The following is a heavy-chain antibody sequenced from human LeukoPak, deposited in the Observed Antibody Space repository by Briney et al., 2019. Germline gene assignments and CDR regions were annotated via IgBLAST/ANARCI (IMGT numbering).Heavy chain of an antibody. CDR1: GYTFSDYY. CDR3: ARVIPHYYDSSLPDY. V-gene: IGHV1-2*02. D-gene: IGHD3-22*01. CDR2: INPTSRDT. Sequence: GASVKVSCKASGYTFSDYYLQWMRQAPGQGLEWMGWINPTSRDTKYAQKFQGRVTMTRDTTTSTATLELRRLRSDDTAVYYCARVIPHYYDSSLPDYWGQGTLVTVSS. J-gene: IGHJ4*02.